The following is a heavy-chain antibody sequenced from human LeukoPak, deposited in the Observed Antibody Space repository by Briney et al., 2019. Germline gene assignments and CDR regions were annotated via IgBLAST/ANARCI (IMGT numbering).Heavy chain of an antibody. CDR2: IYYSGST. CDR1: GGSISSYY. CDR3: ARLLSRLWFGP. V-gene: IGHV4-59*08. D-gene: IGHD2-21*01. Sequence: SETLSLTCTVSGGSISSYYWSWIRQPPGKGLEWIGYIYYSGSTNYNPSLKSRVTISVDTSKNQFSLKLSSVTAADTAVYYCARLLSRLWFGPWGQGTLVTVSS. J-gene: IGHJ5*02.